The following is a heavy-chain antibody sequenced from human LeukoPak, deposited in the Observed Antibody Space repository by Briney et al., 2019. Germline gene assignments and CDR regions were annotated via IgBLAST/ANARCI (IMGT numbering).Heavy chain of an antibody. CDR1: GFTFSSYA. V-gene: IGHV3-23*01. D-gene: IGHD3-3*01. CDR3: AKAQKPRVVIIPFDY. J-gene: IGHJ4*02. CDR2: ISGSGGST. Sequence: GGSLRLSCAASGFTFSSYAMSWVRQAPGKGLEWVSAISGSGGSTYYADSVKGRFTISRDNSKNTLYLQMNSLRAEDTAVYYCAKAQKPRVVIIPFDYWGQGTLVTVSS.